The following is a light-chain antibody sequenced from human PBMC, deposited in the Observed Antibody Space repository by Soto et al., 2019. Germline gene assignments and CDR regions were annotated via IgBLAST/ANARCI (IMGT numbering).Light chain of an antibody. CDR3: AAWDDSLNGPWV. Sequence: QSVVTQPPSASGTPGQRVTISCSGSSSNIGSNSVSWYQQLPGTAPKLLIYKNDQRPSGVPDRFSGSKSGTSASLAISGLQSEDEADYYCAAWDDSLNGPWVFGGGTQLTVL. V-gene: IGLV1-44*01. CDR2: KND. CDR1: SSNIGSNS. J-gene: IGLJ2*01.